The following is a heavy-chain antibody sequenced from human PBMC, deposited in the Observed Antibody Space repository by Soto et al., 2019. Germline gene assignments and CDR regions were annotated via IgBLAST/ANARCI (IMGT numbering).Heavy chain of an antibody. Sequence: EVQLLESGGGLVQPGGSLRLSCAASGFTFNSYTMAWVRQAPGKGLEWVSSISGSGGSPSYADSVQGGFTISRDKSRNTPSLQMNSLRAEDTATYYCAKARCSGNSCYVPDYWGHGSLVTVSS. J-gene: IGHJ4*01. CDR1: GFTFNSYT. D-gene: IGHD2-15*01. CDR2: ISGSGGSP. CDR3: AKARCSGNSCYVPDY. V-gene: IGHV3-23*01.